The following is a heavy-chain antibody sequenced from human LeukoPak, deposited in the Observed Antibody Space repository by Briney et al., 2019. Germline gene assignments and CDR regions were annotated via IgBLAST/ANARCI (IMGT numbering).Heavy chain of an antibody. D-gene: IGHD1-26*01. J-gene: IGHJ4*02. CDR3: ARVTVGASWFDY. CDR1: GGSVSSGSYY. V-gene: IGHV4-61*01. Sequence: SETLSLTCTVSGGSVSSGSYYWSWIRQPPGKGLEWIGYIYYSGSTNYNPSLKSRVTISVDTSKNQFSLKLSSVTAADTAVYYCARVTVGASWFDYWGRGTLVTVSS. CDR2: IYYSGST.